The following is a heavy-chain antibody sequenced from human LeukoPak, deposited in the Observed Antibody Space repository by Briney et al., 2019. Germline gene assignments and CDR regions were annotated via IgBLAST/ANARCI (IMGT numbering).Heavy chain of an antibody. V-gene: IGHV4-39*07. CDR3: ARDRRTSYYYGSGSYWGGFDY. D-gene: IGHD3-10*01. Sequence: SETLSLTCTVSGGSISSSSYYWGWIRQPPGKGLEWIGSIYYSGSTYYNPSLKSRVTISVDTSKNQFSLKLSSVTAADTAVYYCARDRRTSYYYGSGSYWGGFDYWGQGTLVTVSS. CDR1: GGSISSSSYY. CDR2: IYYSGST. J-gene: IGHJ4*02.